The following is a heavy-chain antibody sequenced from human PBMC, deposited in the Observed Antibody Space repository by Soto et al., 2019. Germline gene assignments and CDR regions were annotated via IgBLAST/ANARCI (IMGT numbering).Heavy chain of an antibody. V-gene: IGHV3-21*01. D-gene: IGHD1-1*01. CDR3: ASATGASDTYGMDV. J-gene: IGHJ6*02. CDR2: ISSSSSYI. Sequence: GGSLRLSCAASGFTFSSYSMNWVRQAPGKGLEWVSSISSSSSYIYYADSVKGRFTISRDNAKNSLYLQMNSLRAEDTAVYYCASATGASDTYGMDVWGQGTTVTVSS. CDR1: GFTFSSYS.